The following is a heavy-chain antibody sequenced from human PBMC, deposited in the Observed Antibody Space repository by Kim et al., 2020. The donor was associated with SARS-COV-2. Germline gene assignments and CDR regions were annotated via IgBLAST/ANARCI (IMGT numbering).Heavy chain of an antibody. J-gene: IGHJ6*02. CDR3: ARSCHSGYRNYGVDV. V-gene: IGHV6-1*01. Sequence: SQTLSLTCAISGDSVSSNSAAWNWIRQSPSRGLEWLGRTYYRSKWYAPSVKSRITINPDTSKNQFSLQLNSVTPEDTAVYYCARSCHSGYRNYGVDVWGQEATVTVSS. CDR2: TYYRSKW. CDR1: GDSVSSNSAA. D-gene: IGHD5-12*01.